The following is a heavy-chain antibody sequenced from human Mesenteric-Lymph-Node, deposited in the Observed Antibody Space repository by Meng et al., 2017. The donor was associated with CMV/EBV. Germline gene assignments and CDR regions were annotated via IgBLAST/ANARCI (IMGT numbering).Heavy chain of an antibody. D-gene: IGHD3-22*01. J-gene: IGHJ4*02. CDR3: AKDLYKYELKSTFDY. Sequence: GGSLRLSCAASGFTFSSYGMHWVRQAPGKGLERVAFIRYDGSNKYYADSVKGRFTISRDNSKNTLYLQMNSLRAEDTAVYYCAKDLYKYELKSTFDYWGQGTLVTVSS. CDR1: GFTFSSYG. CDR2: IRYDGSNK. V-gene: IGHV3-30*02.